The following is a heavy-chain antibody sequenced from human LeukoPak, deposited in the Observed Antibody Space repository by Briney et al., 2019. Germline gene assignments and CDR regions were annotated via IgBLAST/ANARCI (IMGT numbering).Heavy chain of an antibody. J-gene: IGHJ4*02. V-gene: IGHV3-23*01. CDR1: GFTFSSYG. Sequence: GGSLRLSCAASGFTFSSYGMSWVRQAPGKGLEWVSAISGSGSSTYFADSVKGRFTISRDSSKNTLYLQMNSLRAEDTAVYYCAKDQDPYYDTGLGIWGQGTLVTVSS. CDR2: ISGSGSST. CDR3: AKDQDPYYDTGLGI. D-gene: IGHD3-22*01.